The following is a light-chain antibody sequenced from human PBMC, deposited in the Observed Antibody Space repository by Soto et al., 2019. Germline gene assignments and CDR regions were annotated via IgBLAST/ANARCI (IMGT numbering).Light chain of an antibody. CDR2: AAS. J-gene: IGKJ1*01. CDR3: HQSYSAPWT. CDR1: QSISRY. V-gene: IGKV1-39*01. Sequence: DIQVTQSPSSLSASVGVRVTITCRTSQSISRYLNWYRQKPGRAPNLLIYAASNVQSGVPSRFSGSGSGTDFTLTISSLHTGEFATYDCHQSYSAPWTFGQGSKEEIK.